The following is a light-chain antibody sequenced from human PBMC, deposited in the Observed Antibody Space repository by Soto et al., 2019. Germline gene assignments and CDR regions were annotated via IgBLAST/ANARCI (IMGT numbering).Light chain of an antibody. Sequence: ETVLTQSPGTLSLSPGERAGLSCRASQSVANDFLAWYQQKPGQAPKLLIHGASTSATDIPDRFSGSGSGTDVTLTINRLEPEDFAVYYCQQYGNSPRSFGPGTTVDIK. CDR3: QQYGNSPRS. CDR2: GAS. CDR1: QSVANDF. J-gene: IGKJ3*01. V-gene: IGKV3-20*01.